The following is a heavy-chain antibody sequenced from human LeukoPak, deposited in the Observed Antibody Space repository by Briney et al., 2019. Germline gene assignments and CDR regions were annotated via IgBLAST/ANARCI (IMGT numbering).Heavy chain of an antibody. CDR1: GFTFSAYA. Sequence: GGSLRLSCTASGFTFSAYAMMWVRQAPGKGPEWVSAIRGGGGSAFYADSVKGRFTISRDNSKYTLFLQMNSLRAEDTAVYYCVRDPNGDYIGAFDMWGPGTMVTVSS. CDR2: IRGGGGSA. CDR3: VRDPNGDYIGAFDM. J-gene: IGHJ3*02. V-gene: IGHV3-23*01. D-gene: IGHD4-17*01.